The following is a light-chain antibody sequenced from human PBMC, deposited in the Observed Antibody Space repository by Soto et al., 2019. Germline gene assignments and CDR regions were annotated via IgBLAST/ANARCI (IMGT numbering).Light chain of an antibody. J-gene: IGLJ1*01. Sequence: QSVLAQPASVSGSPGQSITISCTGTSSDIGGHDDVSWYQQHPGKVPKLLIYGVTDRPSGVSNRFSGSKSGNVASLTISGLQAEDEADYSCCSFKGTNSFVFGTGTKVTVL. V-gene: IGLV2-14*03. CDR1: SSDIGGHDD. CDR3: CSFKGTNSFV. CDR2: GVT.